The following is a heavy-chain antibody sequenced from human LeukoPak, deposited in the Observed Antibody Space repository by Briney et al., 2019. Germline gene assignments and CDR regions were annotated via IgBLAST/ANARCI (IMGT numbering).Heavy chain of an antibody. CDR1: GGSFSGYY. J-gene: IGHJ4*02. D-gene: IGHD3-3*01. CDR2: INHRGNT. V-gene: IGHV4-34*01. CDR3: ASLHTIFGH. Sequence: PSETLSLTCAVYGGSFSGYYWSWIRQPPGKGLEWIGEINHRGNTNYNPSLKSRVTLSVDTSKNQFSLKLSSVTAADTAVYYCASLHTIFGHWGQGTLVTVSS.